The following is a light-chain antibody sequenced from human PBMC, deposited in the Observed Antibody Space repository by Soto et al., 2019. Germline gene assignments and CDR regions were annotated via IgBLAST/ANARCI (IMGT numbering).Light chain of an antibody. CDR1: QSVSSY. Sequence: EIVLTQSPATLSFSPGERATLSCRASQSVSSYLAWYQQKPGQAPRLLIYDASNRATGIPARFSASGSGTDFTLTISSLEPEDFAVYYCQQRSNWPRTFGQGTTVDIK. V-gene: IGKV3-11*01. J-gene: IGKJ1*01. CDR3: QQRSNWPRT. CDR2: DAS.